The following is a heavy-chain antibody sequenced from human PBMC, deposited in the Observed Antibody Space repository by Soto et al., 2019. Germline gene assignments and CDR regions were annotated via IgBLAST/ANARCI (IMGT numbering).Heavy chain of an antibody. D-gene: IGHD6-13*01. CDR3: TRDLPGYSSSWPDN. J-gene: IGHJ1*01. CDR2: IFAGGNP. Sequence: PGGSLRLSCAASGFTVSNTYMSWVRQAPGKGLEWVSVIFAGGNPYYADSVEGRFTISRDNSRNTLYLQMNSLRAEDTAVYYCTRDLPGYSSSWPDNWGQGTLVTVSS. CDR1: GFTVSNTY. V-gene: IGHV3-66*01.